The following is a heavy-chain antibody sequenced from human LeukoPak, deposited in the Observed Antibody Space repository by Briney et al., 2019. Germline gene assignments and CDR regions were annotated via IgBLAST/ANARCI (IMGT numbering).Heavy chain of an antibody. V-gene: IGHV1-2*02. D-gene: IGHD1-26*01. Sequence: GASVKVSCKASGYTFTGYYIHWVRKAPGQGLEWMGWINPNSGDANYAQNFQDRVTMTRDTSISTAYLELSSLRSDDTALYYCARDRYSGTYHDIGNWGQGTLVTVSS. CDR3: ARDRYSGTYHDIGN. CDR2: INPNSGDA. J-gene: IGHJ4*02. CDR1: GYTFTGYY.